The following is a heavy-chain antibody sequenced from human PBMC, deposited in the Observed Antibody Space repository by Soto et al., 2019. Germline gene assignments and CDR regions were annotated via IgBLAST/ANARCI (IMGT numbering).Heavy chain of an antibody. D-gene: IGHD3-22*01. CDR1: GFTFSSYG. V-gene: IGHV3-30*02. J-gene: IGHJ6*02. CDR3: VKGFKENYYDSSGYYGRVYYYYGMDV. Sequence: GGSLRLSCAASGFTFSSYGMHWVRQAPGKGLEWVAVIRYDGSNKYYADSVKGRFTISRDNSKNTLYLQMSSLRAEDTAVYYCVKGFKENYYDSSGYYGRVYYYYGMDVWGQGTTVTVSS. CDR2: IRYDGSNK.